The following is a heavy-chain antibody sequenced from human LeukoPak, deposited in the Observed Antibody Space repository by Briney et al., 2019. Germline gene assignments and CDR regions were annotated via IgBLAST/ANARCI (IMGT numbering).Heavy chain of an antibody. V-gene: IGHV3-23*01. CDR1: GFTFSSYA. Sequence: GGSLRLSCAASGFTFSSYAMSWVRQAPGKGLEWVSAISGSGGSTYYADSVKGRFTISRDNSKNTLYLQMNSLRAEDTAVYYCAKDQQGRAHYYGMDVWGQGTTVTVPS. D-gene: IGHD2-15*01. CDR2: ISGSGGST. J-gene: IGHJ6*02. CDR3: AKDQQGRAHYYGMDV.